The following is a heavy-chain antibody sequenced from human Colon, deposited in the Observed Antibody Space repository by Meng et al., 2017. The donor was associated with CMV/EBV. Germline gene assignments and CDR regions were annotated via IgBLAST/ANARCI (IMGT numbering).Heavy chain of an antibody. CDR2: ISSSSSYI. CDR3: ARDPLRYDSPLNYFDY. J-gene: IGHJ4*02. D-gene: IGHD3-22*01. V-gene: IGHV3-21*01. Sequence: GESLKISCAASGFTFSSYSMNWVRQAPGKGLEWVSSISSSSSYIYYADSAKGRFTISRDNAKNSLYLQMNSLRAEDTAVYYCARDPLRYDSPLNYFDYWGQGTLVTVSS. CDR1: GFTFSSYS.